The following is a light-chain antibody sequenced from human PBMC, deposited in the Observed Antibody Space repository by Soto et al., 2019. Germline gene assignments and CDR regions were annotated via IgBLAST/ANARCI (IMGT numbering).Light chain of an antibody. CDR1: SGDVGGYNY. CDR2: EVS. V-gene: IGLV2-14*01. CDR3: SSYTSSSTLV. Sequence: QSVLTQPASVSGSPGQSITISCTGTSGDVGGYNYVSWYQQHPGKAPKLMIYEVSNRPSGVSNRFSGSKSGNTASLTISGLQTKDEADYYCSSYTSSSTLVFGAGTKLTVL. J-gene: IGLJ1*01.